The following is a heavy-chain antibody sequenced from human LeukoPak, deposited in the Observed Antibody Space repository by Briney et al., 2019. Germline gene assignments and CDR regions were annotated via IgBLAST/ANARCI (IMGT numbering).Heavy chain of an antibody. V-gene: IGHV3-43*01. D-gene: IGHD3-10*01. CDR2: ISWDGGST. CDR1: GFTFDDYT. CDR3: ATGGSGSYLGDYYYMDV. J-gene: IGHJ6*03. Sequence: AGGSLRLSCAASGFTFDDYTMHWVRQAPGKGLEWVSLISWDGGSTYYADSVKGRFTISRDNSKNSLYLQMNSLKTEDTALYYCATGGSGSYLGDYYYMDVWGKGTTVTVSS.